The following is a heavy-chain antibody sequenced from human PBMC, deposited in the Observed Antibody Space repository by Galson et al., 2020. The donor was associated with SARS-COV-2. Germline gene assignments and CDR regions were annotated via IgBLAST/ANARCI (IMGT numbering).Heavy chain of an antibody. CDR3: AKVGGGYSGDDTYFDY. V-gene: IGHV3-23*01. CDR2: IRVSVSST. CDR1: GFTFSSYS. J-gene: IGHJ4*02. D-gene: IGHD5-12*01. Sequence: GGSLRLSCAASGFTFSSYSMSWVHQAPGKGLEWVSAIRVSVSSTNYADSVKGRFTISRDNSKNTLYLQMNSLRAEDTAVYYCAKVGGGYSGDDTYFDYWGQGTLVTVSS.